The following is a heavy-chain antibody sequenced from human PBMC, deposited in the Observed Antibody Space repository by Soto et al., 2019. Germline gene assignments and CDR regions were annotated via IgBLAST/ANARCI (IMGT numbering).Heavy chain of an antibody. CDR1: GGSISSYY. D-gene: IGHD3-10*01. J-gene: IGHJ6*02. Sequence: SETLSLTCTVSGGSISSYYWSWIRQPPGKGLEWIGYSYYSGSTNYNPSLKSRVTISVDTSKNQFSLKLSSVTAADTAVYYCARRRGSGSYYRRYYYYGMDVWGQGTTVTVSS. CDR2: SYYSGST. CDR3: ARRRGSGSYYRRYYYYGMDV. V-gene: IGHV4-59*01.